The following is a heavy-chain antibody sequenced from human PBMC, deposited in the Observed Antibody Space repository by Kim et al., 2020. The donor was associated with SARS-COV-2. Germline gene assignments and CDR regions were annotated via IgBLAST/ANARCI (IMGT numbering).Heavy chain of an antibody. J-gene: IGHJ4*01. D-gene: IGHD1-26*01. CDR1: GGSISSSSYY. CDR2: IYYSGST. CDR3: ARRRGRRFIGYYFAY. V-gene: IGHV4-39*01. Sequence: SETLSLTCTVSGGSISSSSYYWGWIRQPPGKGLEWIGSIYYSGSTYYNPSLKSRVTISVDTSKNQFSLKLSSVTAADTAVYYCARRRGRRFIGYYFAYWG.